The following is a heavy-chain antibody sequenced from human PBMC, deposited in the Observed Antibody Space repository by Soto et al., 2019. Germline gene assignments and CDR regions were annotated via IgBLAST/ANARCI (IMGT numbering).Heavy chain of an antibody. D-gene: IGHD1-7*01. CDR3: ARAINWNYVNWFDP. CDR1: GGSVSSGNYY. V-gene: IGHV4-31*03. CDR2: IYYSGST. Sequence: PSETLSLTCSVSGGSVSSGNYYWSWIRQHPGKGLEWIGHIYYSGSTYYNPSLKSRVIISVDTSKNQFSLKLSSVTAADTAVYYCARAINWNYVNWFDPWGQGTLVTVSS. J-gene: IGHJ5*02.